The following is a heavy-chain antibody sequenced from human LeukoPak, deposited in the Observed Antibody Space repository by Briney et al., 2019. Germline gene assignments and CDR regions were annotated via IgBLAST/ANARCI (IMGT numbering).Heavy chain of an antibody. Sequence: SETLSLTCTVSGGSISSGDYYWSWIRQPPGKGLEWIGYIYYSGSTYYNPSLKSRVTISVDTSKNQFSLKLSSVTAADTAVYYCAGGGGELLGDLFDYWGQGTLVTVSS. CDR1: GGSISSGDYY. CDR2: IYYSGST. V-gene: IGHV4-30-4*01. J-gene: IGHJ4*02. D-gene: IGHD1-26*01. CDR3: AGGGGELLGDLFDY.